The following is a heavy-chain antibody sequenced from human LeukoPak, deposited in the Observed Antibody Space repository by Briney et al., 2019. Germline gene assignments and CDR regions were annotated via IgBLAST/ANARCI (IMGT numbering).Heavy chain of an antibody. Sequence: SETLSLTCGVSGVSFSTYYWSWIRQSPEKGLEWIGEVNHSGYTNYNPSLKSRVTISVGTSKNQFSLKLSSVTAADTAVYYCARQLYGSDHWGQGTLVTVSS. CDR3: ARQLYGSDH. CDR1: GVSFSTYY. D-gene: IGHD4-17*01. V-gene: IGHV4-34*01. J-gene: IGHJ4*02. CDR2: VNHSGYT.